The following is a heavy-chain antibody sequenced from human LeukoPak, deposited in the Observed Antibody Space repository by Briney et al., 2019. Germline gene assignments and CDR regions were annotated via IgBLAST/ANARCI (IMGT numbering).Heavy chain of an antibody. V-gene: IGHV1-18*01. D-gene: IGHD4-11*01. CDR1: GYTFTSHG. CDR2: IRADNGDT. Sequence: GASVKVSCKTSGYTFTSHGISWVRQAPGQGLEWMGWIRADNGDTKYAQKFRDRLTVTTDTSTGAAYMELRSLSADDTAVYYCARDWPTVITDYWGQGTRVTVSS. CDR3: ARDWPTVITDY. J-gene: IGHJ4*02.